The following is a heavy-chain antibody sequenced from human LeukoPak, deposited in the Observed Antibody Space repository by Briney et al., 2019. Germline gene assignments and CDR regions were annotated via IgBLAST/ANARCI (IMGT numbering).Heavy chain of an antibody. CDR2: ISGSGGST. D-gene: IGHD6-19*01. J-gene: IGHJ4*02. CDR3: AKGSGWYV. Sequence: PGGSLRLSCAASGFTFSSSSMSWVRQAPGKGLEWVSVISGSGGSTDYADSGKGRFTISRDNSKNTLYLQMNSLRAEDTAVYYCAKGSGWYVWGQGTLVTVSS. CDR1: GFTFSSSS. V-gene: IGHV3-23*01.